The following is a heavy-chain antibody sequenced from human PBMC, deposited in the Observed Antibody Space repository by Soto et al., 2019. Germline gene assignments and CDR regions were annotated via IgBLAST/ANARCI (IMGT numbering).Heavy chain of an antibody. Sequence: EVQLLESGGGLVQPGGSLRLSCAASGFTFSSYAMSWVRQAPGKGLEWVSAISGSGGSTYYADSVKGRFTISRDNSKNTLYLQRNSLRAEDTAVYYCAKDGGGAVAGYYYYYGMDVWGQGTTVTVSS. CDR2: ISGSGGST. D-gene: IGHD6-19*01. V-gene: IGHV3-23*01. J-gene: IGHJ6*02. CDR3: AKDGGGAVAGYYYYYGMDV. CDR1: GFTFSSYA.